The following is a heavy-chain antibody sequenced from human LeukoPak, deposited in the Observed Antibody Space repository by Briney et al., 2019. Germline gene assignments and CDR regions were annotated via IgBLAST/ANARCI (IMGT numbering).Heavy chain of an antibody. J-gene: IGHJ4*02. CDR2: ISSSSSYI. CDR1: GFTFSSYS. Sequence: KAGGSLRLYCAASGFTFSSYSMNWVRQAPGKGLEWVSSISSSSSYINYADSVKGRFTISRDNAKNSLYLQMNSLRAEDTAVYYCARATDGDYVPYWGQGTLVTVSS. V-gene: IGHV3-21*01. CDR3: ARATDGDYVPY. D-gene: IGHD4-17*01.